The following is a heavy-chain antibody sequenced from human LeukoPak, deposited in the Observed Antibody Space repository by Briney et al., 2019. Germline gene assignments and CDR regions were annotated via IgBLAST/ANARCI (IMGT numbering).Heavy chain of an antibody. CDR3: AKDNWGYFDY. CDR2: ISWNSGSI. D-gene: IGHD3-16*01. V-gene: IGHV3-9*01. J-gene: IGHJ4*02. CDR1: GFTFDDYA. Sequence: GGSLRLSCAASGFTFDDYAMHWVRQAPGKGLEWVSGISWNSGSIGYADSVKGRFTISRDNTKNSLYLQMNSLRAEDTALYYCAKDNWGYFDYWGQGTLVTVSS.